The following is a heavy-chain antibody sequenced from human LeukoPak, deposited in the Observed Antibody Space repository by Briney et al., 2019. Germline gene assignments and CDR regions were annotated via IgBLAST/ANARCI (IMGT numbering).Heavy chain of an antibody. Sequence: PSQTLSLACTVSGGSISSGSYYWSWIRQPAGKGLEWIGRIYTSGSTNYNPSLKSRVTISVDTSKNQFSLKLSSVTAADTAVYYCARGYDFWSGDMDVWAKGPRSPSP. D-gene: IGHD3-3*01. CDR1: GGSISSGSYY. V-gene: IGHV4-61*02. CDR3: ARGYDFWSGDMDV. CDR2: IYTSGST. J-gene: IGHJ6*03.